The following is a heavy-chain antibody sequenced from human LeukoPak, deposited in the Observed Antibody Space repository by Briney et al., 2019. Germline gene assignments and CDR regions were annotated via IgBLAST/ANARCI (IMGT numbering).Heavy chain of an antibody. D-gene: IGHD2-2*01. V-gene: IGHV3-30*18. CDR1: GFTFSSYG. Sequence: GGSLRLSCAASGFTFSSYGMHWVRQAPGKGLEWVAVISYDGSNKYYADSVKGRFTISRDNSKNTLYLQMNSLRAEDTAVYYCAKPGSSDIVVVPAAIPYYYYYYYMDVWGKGTTVTVSS. J-gene: IGHJ6*03. CDR3: AKPGSSDIVVVPAAIPYYYYYYYMDV. CDR2: ISYDGSNK.